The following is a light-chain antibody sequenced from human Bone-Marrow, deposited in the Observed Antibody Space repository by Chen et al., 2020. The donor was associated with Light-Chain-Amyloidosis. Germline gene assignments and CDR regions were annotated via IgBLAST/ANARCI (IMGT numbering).Light chain of an antibody. V-gene: IGKV3-20*01. CDR2: VAT. CDR1: QTVSSRY. CDR3: QQSGNSLT. Sequence: EIVLTQSPDTLSLSPGERATLSCRASQTVSSRYLAWYQQKPGQAPRLLIYVATNSATGSPDRFSGGGSGTDFTLTVSRLEPEDFAVYYCQQSGNSLTFGGGTRVEIK. J-gene: IGKJ4*01.